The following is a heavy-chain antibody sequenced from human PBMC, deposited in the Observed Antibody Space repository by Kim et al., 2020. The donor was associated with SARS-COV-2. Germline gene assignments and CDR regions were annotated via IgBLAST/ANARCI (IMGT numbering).Heavy chain of an antibody. V-gene: IGHV3-15*01. Sequence: GGSLRLSCAASGFTFSNAWMSWVRQAPGKGLEWVGRIKSKTDGGTTDYAAPVKGRFTISRDDSKNTLYLQMNSLKTEDTAVYYCTTSQKIMITFGGVIVRDYWGQGTLVTVSS. CDR3: TTSQKIMITFGGVIVRDY. J-gene: IGHJ4*02. D-gene: IGHD3-16*02. CDR1: GFTFSNAW. CDR2: IKSKTDGGTT.